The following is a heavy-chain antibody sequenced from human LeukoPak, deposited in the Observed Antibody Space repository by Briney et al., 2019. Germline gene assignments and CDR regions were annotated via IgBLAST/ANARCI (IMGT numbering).Heavy chain of an antibody. D-gene: IGHD3-10*01. CDR3: TTYGSGRKFDY. CDR1: GFTVSGNY. CDR2: IESKTDGGTT. V-gene: IGHV3-15*04. Sequence: GGSLRLSCAVSGFTVSGNYMSWVRQAPGKGLEWVGRIESKTDGGTTDYAAPVKGRFTISRDDSTNTLYLQMNSLKSEDTAVYYCTTYGSGRKFDYWGQGILVTASS. J-gene: IGHJ4*02.